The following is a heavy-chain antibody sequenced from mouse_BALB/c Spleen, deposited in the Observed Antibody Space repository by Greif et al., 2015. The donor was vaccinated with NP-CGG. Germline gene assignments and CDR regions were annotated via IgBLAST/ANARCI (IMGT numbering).Heavy chain of an antibody. D-gene: IGHD2-1*01. CDR1: GYTFTSYW. J-gene: IGHJ4*01. CDR2: INPSNGRT. Sequence: VQLQESGAELVKPGASVKLSCKASGYTFTSYWMHWVKQRPGQGLEWIGEINPSNGRTNYNEKFKSKATLTVDKSSSTAYRQLSSLASEDSAVYYGARKGGNYVLYAMDYWGQGTSVTVSS. CDR3: ARKGGNYVLYAMDY. V-gene: IGHV1S81*02.